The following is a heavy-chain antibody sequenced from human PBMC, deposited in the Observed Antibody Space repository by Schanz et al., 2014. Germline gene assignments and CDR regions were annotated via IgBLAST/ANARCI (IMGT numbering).Heavy chain of an antibody. CDR2: ISGSGGST. Sequence: EVQLVESGGDLVQPGGSLRLSCAASGFTFSSYAMSWVRQAPGKGLEWVSAISGSGGSTYYADSVKGRFTISRVNSKNTVYLQMNSLRPGDTAVYYCARDGEAAAGCDYWGQGTLVTVSS. V-gene: IGHV3-23*04. CDR1: GFTFSSYA. J-gene: IGHJ4*02. D-gene: IGHD6-13*01. CDR3: ARDGEAAAGCDY.